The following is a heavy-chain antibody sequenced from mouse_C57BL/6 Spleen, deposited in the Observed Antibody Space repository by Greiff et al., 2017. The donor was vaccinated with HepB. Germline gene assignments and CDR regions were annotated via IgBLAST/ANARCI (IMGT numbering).Heavy chain of an antibody. Sequence: VQLQQSGTELVKPGASVKLSCKASGYTFTSYWMHWVKQRPGQGLEWIGNINPSNGGTNYNEKFKSKATLTVDKSSSTAYMQLSSLTSEDSAVYYCASGGLYDGYYSYAMDYWGQGTSVTVSS. D-gene: IGHD2-3*01. V-gene: IGHV1-53*01. CDR3: ASGGLYDGYYSYAMDY. J-gene: IGHJ4*01. CDR2: INPSNGGT. CDR1: GYTFTSYW.